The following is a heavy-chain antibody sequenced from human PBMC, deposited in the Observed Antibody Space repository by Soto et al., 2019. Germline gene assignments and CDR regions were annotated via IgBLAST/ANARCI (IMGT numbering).Heavy chain of an antibody. CDR3: ARTGYSAGGVCGGDCPGWDLDY. CDR1: GYTFTSFD. Sequence: QVQLVQSGAEVKKPGASVKVSCKASGYTFTSFDINWVRQAPGQGPEWMVWMNPDSDNTGTAQKFQGRVTMTRNTSISTAYMELSSLRSDDTAMYYCARTGYSAGGVCGGDCPGWDLDYWGQGTLVTVSS. D-gene: IGHD2-21*01. J-gene: IGHJ4*02. V-gene: IGHV1-8*01. CDR2: MNPDSDNT.